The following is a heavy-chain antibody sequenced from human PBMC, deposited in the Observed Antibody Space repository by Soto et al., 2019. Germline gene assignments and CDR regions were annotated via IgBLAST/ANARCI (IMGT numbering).Heavy chain of an antibody. D-gene: IGHD6-19*01. CDR2: INAGNGNT. CDR1: GYTFTSYA. CDR3: ARDLGGWPDY. J-gene: IGHJ4*02. Sequence: QVQLVQSGAEVKKPGASVKVSCKASGYTFTSYAIHWVRQAPGQRLEWMGWINAGNGNTEYSQKFQDRVTITRATSARTAYRGLSSLRSEDTAVYYCARDLGGWPDYWGQGTLVTVSS. V-gene: IGHV1-3*01.